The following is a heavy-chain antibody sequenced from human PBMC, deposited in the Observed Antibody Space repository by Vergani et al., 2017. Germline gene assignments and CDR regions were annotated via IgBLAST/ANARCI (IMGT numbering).Heavy chain of an antibody. CDR2: ISGSGGST. J-gene: IGHJ4*02. D-gene: IGHD2-15*01. V-gene: IGHV3-23*01. CDR1: GFTFSSYA. Sequence: EVQLLESGGGLVQPGGSLRLSCAASGFTFSSYAMSWVRQAPGKGLEWVSAISGSGGSTYYADSVKGRFTISRDNSKNTLYLQMNSLRAEDTAVYYCAKPTAGYSGGSCPSDYWGQGTLVTVSS. CDR3: AKPTAGYSGGSCPSDY.